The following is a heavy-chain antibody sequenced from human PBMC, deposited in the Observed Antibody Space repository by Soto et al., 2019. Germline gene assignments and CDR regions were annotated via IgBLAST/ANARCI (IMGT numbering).Heavy chain of an antibody. J-gene: IGHJ5*02. CDR1: GYTFTSYD. Sequence: QVQLVQSGAEVKKPGASVKVSCKASGYTFTSYDINWVRQATGQGLEWMGWMNPNSGNTGYAQKFQGRVTMTRNTSISTAYMELSSLRSEDTAVYYCARGPHPRFLEWLLRDNWFDPWGQGTLVNVSS. V-gene: IGHV1-8*01. D-gene: IGHD3-3*01. CDR2: MNPNSGNT. CDR3: ARGPHPRFLEWLLRDNWFDP.